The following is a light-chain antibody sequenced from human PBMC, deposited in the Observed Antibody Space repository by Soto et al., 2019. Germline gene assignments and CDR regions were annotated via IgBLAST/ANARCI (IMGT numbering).Light chain of an antibody. Sequence: DIQMTQSPSSLSASVGDRVTVTCRASQGIGSYLAWYQQKPGKIPRLLIYAASSLQSGVPSRFSGRGYGTDFTLTISSLQPEDVATYYCQKYNSVPQTFGQGPKVEIK. V-gene: IGKV1-27*01. J-gene: IGKJ1*01. CDR2: AAS. CDR1: QGIGSY. CDR3: QKYNSVPQT.